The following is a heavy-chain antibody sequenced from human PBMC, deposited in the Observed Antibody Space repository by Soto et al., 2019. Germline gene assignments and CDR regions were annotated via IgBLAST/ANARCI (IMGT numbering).Heavy chain of an antibody. V-gene: IGHV3-21*04. CDR1: EFTFRTYS. CDR2: ISNSGSYM. Sequence: PGGSLRLSCAASEFTFRTYSMNWVRQAPGKGLEWVSSISNSGSYMYYADSLKGRLTISRDNAKNSLYLQMNSLRAEDTAIYYCARDINPGQDFHSGYYYFYFFDYWGQGTTVTVSS. CDR3: ARDINPGQDFHSGYYYFYFFDY. D-gene: IGHD1-26*01. J-gene: IGHJ6*02.